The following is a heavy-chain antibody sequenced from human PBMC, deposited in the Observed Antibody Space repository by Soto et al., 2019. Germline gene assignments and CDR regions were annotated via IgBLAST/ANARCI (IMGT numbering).Heavy chain of an antibody. D-gene: IGHD2-15*01. J-gene: IGHJ4*02. CDR2: IHYSGRT. V-gene: IGHV4-59*11. Sequence: QVQLQESGPGLVKPSETLSLTCSVSGGSIISHHWSWIRQPPGKGLEWIGYIHYSGRTDYKPSLKSRLTISVDTSKNQFSLKLTSVTAADAAVYYGARGGWSLDYWGQGPLVSVAS. CDR3: ARGGWSLDY. CDR1: GGSIISHH.